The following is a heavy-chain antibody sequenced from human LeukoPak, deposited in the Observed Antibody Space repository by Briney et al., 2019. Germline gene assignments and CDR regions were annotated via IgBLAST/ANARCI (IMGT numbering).Heavy chain of an antibody. J-gene: IGHJ4*02. D-gene: IGHD3-22*01. V-gene: IGHV3-48*03. CDR3: ARDPAYYYDSSGPPGG. Sequence: GGSLRLSCAASGFTFSSYEMNWVRQAPGKGLEWVSYVSSSGSTIYYADSVKGRFTISRDNAKDSLYLQMNSLRAEDTAVYYCARDPAYYYDSSGPPGGWGQGTLVTVSS. CDR2: VSSSGSTI. CDR1: GFTFSSYE.